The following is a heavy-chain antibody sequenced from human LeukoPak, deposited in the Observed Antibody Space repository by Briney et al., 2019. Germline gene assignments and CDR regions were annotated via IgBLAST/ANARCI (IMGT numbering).Heavy chain of an antibody. CDR2: IYYSGST. V-gene: IGHV4-59*01. Sequence: SETLSLTCTVSGGSISSYYWSWIRQPPGKGLEWIGYIYYSGSTNYNPSLKSRVTISVDTSKNQFSLKLSSVTAADTAVYYCARASMVRGVDYWGQGTLVTVSS. J-gene: IGHJ4*02. CDR3: ARASMVRGVDY. CDR1: GGSISSYY. D-gene: IGHD3-10*01.